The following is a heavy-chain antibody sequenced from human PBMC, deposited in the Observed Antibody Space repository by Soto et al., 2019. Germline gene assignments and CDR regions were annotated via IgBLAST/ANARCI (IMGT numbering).Heavy chain of an antibody. V-gene: IGHV1-2*02. Sequence: ASVKVSCKASGATFIDFYIHWVRQAPGQGLEWMGWINSKSGATNYAQKFRGRVTMTRDTSISTAYMELSSLTSDDTAVYSCARAFANGSGYPLGYFDSWGQGTLVTVSS. CDR1: GATFIDFY. CDR3: ARAFANGSGYPLGYFDS. CDR2: INSKSGAT. D-gene: IGHD3-22*01. J-gene: IGHJ4*02.